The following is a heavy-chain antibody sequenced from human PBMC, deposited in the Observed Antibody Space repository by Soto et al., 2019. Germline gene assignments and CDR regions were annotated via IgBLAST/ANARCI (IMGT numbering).Heavy chain of an antibody. CDR1: GFTFSSYD. CDR2: IGTAGDT. J-gene: IGHJ6*02. CDR3: ARDSHYGSGSYYTGYYGMDV. D-gene: IGHD3-10*01. V-gene: IGHV3-13*04. Sequence: GGSLRLSCAASGFTFSSYDMHWVRQATGKGLEWVSAIGTAGDTYYPGSVKGRFTISRENAKNSLYLQMNSLRAGDTAVYYCARDSHYGSGSYYTGYYGMDVWGQGTTVTVSS.